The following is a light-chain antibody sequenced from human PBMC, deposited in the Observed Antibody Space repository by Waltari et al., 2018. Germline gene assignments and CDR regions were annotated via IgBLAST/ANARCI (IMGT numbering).Light chain of an antibody. CDR1: RSDVEKYNL. Sequence: QSALTQPAPVSRSPGQSLTISCTGTRSDVEKYNLDSWYQPHTDKSPKLMIYEVTKRPSGVSNRFSGSKSDNTASLTISGLQAEDEADYYCCSYAGGGTYVFGPGTKVTVL. CDR3: CSYAGGGTYV. V-gene: IGLV2-23*02. J-gene: IGLJ1*01. CDR2: EVT.